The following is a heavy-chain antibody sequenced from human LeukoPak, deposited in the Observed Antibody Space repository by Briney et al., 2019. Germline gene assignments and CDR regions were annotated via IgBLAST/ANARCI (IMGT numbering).Heavy chain of an antibody. D-gene: IGHD4-17*01. CDR2: IYHTGST. CDR3: ARGLVTTGRSSFNN. V-gene: IGHV4-4*02. J-gene: IGHJ4*02. Sequence: SGTLSLTCAVSADSISSTNWWHWVRQPPGKGLEWIGEIYHTGSTNNNPSLTSRVTISVDKSKNQFSLKLSSVTAADTAVYYCARGLVTTGRSSFNNWGQGTLVTVSS. CDR1: ADSISSTNW.